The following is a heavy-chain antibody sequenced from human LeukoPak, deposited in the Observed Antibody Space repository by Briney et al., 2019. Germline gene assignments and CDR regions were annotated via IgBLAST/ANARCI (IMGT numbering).Heavy chain of an antibody. D-gene: IGHD3-22*01. CDR3: ARDAPYYYDSSGYFSGYYYGMDV. J-gene: IGHJ6*02. CDR2: IYHSGST. Sequence: PSETLSLTCAVAGGSITSSNSWGRVRQPPGQGLGGIGEIYHSGSTNYNPSLKSRVTISVDKSKNQFSLKLSSVTAADTAVYYCARDAPYYYDSSGYFSGYYYGMDVWGQGTTVTVSS. V-gene: IGHV4-4*02. CDR1: GGSITSSNS.